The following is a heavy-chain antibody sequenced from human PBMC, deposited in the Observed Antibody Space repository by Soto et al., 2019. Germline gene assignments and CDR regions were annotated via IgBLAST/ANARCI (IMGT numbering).Heavy chain of an antibody. Sequence: GGSLRLSCAASGFTVSSNYMSWVRQAPGKGLEWVSVIYSGGSTYYADSVKGRFTISRDNSKNTLYLQMNSLRAEDTAVYYCASWLGYSSGWYDYYYYYMDVWGKGTTVTVSS. CDR1: GFTVSSNY. J-gene: IGHJ6*03. CDR3: ASWLGYSSGWYDYYYYYMDV. V-gene: IGHV3-66*01. CDR2: IYSGGST. D-gene: IGHD6-19*01.